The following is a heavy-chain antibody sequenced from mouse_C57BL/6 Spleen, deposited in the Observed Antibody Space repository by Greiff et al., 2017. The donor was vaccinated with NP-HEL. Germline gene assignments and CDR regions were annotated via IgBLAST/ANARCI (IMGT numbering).Heavy chain of an antibody. Sequence: QVQLQQPGAELVRPGTSVKLSCKASGYTFTSYWMHWVKQRPGQGLEWIGVIDPSDSYTNYNQKFKGKATLTVDTSSSTAYMQLSSLTSEDSAVYYCARTYDYGLYYFDYWGQGTTLTVSS. V-gene: IGHV1-59*01. J-gene: IGHJ2*01. CDR2: IDPSDSYT. D-gene: IGHD2-4*01. CDR1: GYTFTSYW. CDR3: ARTYDYGLYYFDY.